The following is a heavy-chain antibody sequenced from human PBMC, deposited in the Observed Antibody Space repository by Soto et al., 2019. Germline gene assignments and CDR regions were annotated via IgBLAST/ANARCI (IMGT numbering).Heavy chain of an antibody. Sequence: EVQLVESGGGLVLPGGSLRLSCAASRFTFGRYWMHWVRQAPGKGLVWVSRISSYGSDTHYADSVKGRFTISRDNAKNTLYLQMNSLRADDTAVYYCASNYAYAEGYYWYGIDVWGQGTTVTVSS. CDR3: ASNYAYAEGYYWYGIDV. CDR2: ISSYGSDT. CDR1: RFTFGRYW. J-gene: IGHJ6*02. V-gene: IGHV3-74*01. D-gene: IGHD3-16*01.